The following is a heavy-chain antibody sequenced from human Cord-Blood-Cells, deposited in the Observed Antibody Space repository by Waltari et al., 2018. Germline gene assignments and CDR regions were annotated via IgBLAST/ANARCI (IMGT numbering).Heavy chain of an antibody. CDR2: INSDGSST. J-gene: IGHJ4*02. CDR1: GFTFSSYW. CDR3: ARSIAARPDYFDY. V-gene: IGHV3-74*01. D-gene: IGHD6-6*01. Sequence: VQLVESGGGLVQPGGSLRLSCAAAGFTFSSYWRHWVRQAPGKGLVWVSRINSDGSSTSYADSVKGRFTISRDNAKNTLYLQMNSLRAEDTAVYYCARSIAARPDYFDYWGQGTLVTVSS.